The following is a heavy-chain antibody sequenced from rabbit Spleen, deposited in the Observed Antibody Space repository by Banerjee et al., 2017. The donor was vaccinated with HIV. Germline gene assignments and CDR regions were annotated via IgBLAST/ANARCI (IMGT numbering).Heavy chain of an antibody. CDR1: GFSFSSSYW. CDR2: IYTGSSGNT. D-gene: IGHD2-1*01. V-gene: IGHV1S45*01. J-gene: IGHJ4*01. Sequence: QEQLEESGGDLVKPEGSLTLTCTASGFSFSSSYWICWVRQAPGKGLEWIACIYTGSSGNTYYATWAKGRFTISKPSSTTVTLQMTSLTVADTATYFCARGSATMTMVITGFYLNLWGPGTLVTVS. CDR3: ARGSATMTMVITGFYLNL.